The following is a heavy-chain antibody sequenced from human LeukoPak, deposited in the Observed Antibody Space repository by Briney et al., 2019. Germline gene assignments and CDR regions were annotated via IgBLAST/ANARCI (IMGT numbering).Heavy chain of an antibody. CDR2: ISAYNGNT. Sequence: GASVKVSCEASGYTFTSYGISWVRQAPGRGLEWMGWISAYNGNTNYAQKLQGRVTMTTDTSTSTAYMELRSLRSDDTAVYYCARDAYYDSSGYYFGTVDYWGQGTLVTVSS. D-gene: IGHD3-22*01. CDR1: GYTFTSYG. V-gene: IGHV1-18*01. J-gene: IGHJ4*02. CDR3: ARDAYYDSSGYYFGTVDY.